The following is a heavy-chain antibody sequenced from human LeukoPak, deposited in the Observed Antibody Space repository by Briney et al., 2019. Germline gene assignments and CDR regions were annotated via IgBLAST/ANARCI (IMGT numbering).Heavy chain of an antibody. Sequence: GGSLRLSCAASGFTFDDYGMSWVRQAPGKGLEWVSGINWNGGSTGYADSVKGRFTISRDNAKNSLYLQMNSLGAEDTALYHCARGRSYDSSGYYYYFDYWGQGTLVTVSS. CDR2: INWNGGST. CDR1: GFTFDDYG. V-gene: IGHV3-20*01. J-gene: IGHJ4*02. D-gene: IGHD3-22*01. CDR3: ARGRSYDSSGYYYYFDY.